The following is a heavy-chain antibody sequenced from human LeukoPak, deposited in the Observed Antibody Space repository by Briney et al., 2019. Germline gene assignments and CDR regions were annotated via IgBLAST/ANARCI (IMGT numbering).Heavy chain of an antibody. V-gene: IGHV1-8*02. D-gene: IGHD3-22*01. CDR1: GYTLGSYD. Sequence: ASVKVSCKTSGYTLGSYDINWVRKATGQGLEWMGWMNPGSGNTGYAQRFQGRVTMTRDTSISTAYMELSGLRSEDTAVYYCARLSETAAYYYTSGYYYLRYWGQGTLVTVDS. CDR2: MNPGSGNT. J-gene: IGHJ4*02. CDR3: ARLSETAAYYYTSGYYYLRY.